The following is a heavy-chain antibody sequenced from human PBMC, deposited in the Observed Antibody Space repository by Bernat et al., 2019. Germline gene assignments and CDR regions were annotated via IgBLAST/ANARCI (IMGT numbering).Heavy chain of an antibody. V-gene: IGHV3-33*01. CDR1: GFTFSSYG. D-gene: IGHD3-9*01. J-gene: IGHJ4*02. Sequence: QVQLVESGGGVVQPGRSLRLSCAASGFTFSSYGMHWVRQAPGKGLEWVAVIWYDGSNKYYADSVKGRFTISRDNSKNTLYLQVNSLRAEDTAVYYCARGMTYYDILTGYFFDYWGQGTLVTVSS. CDR3: ARGMTYYDILTGYFFDY. CDR2: IWYDGSNK.